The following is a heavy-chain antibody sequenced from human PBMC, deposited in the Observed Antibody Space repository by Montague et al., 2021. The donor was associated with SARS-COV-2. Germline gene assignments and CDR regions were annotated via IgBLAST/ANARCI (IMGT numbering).Heavy chain of an antibody. D-gene: IGHD3-22*01. CDR3: ARELRRIIMIVDIQGFDY. CDR1: GDSVSSNSAA. J-gene: IGHJ4*02. CDR2: TYYRSKWYN. V-gene: IGHV6-1*01. Sequence: CAISGDSVSSNSAAWNWIRQSPSRGLEWLGRTYYRSKWYNDYAVAVKXXITINPDTSKNQFSLQLNSVTAEDTAVYYCARELRRIIMIVDIQGFDYWGQGTLATVSS.